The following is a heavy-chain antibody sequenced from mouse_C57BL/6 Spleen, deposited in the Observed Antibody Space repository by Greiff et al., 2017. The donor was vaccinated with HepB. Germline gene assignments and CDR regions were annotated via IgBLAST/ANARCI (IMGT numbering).Heavy chain of an antibody. V-gene: IGHV5-17*01. D-gene: IGHD1-1*01. CDR2: ISSGSSTI. CDR3: ARGTYGSSYWYFDV. CDR1: GFTFSDYG. J-gene: IGHJ1*03. Sequence: EVQVVESGGGLVKPGGSLKLSCAASGFTFSDYGMHWVRQAPEKGLEWVAYISSGSSTIYYADTVKGRFTISRDNAKNTLFLQMTSLRSEDTALYYCARGTYGSSYWYFDVWGTGTTVTVSS.